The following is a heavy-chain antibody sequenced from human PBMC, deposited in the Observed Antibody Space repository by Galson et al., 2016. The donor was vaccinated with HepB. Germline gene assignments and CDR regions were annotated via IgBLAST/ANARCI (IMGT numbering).Heavy chain of an antibody. CDR1: GFIFSTYD. V-gene: IGHV3-13*04. D-gene: IGHD1-26*01. CDR3: VRGKALWELPPYYGMNV. Sequence: SLRLSCAASGFIFSTYDMHWVRQPTGKGLEWVSAIGTVGDPHYPDSVKGRFTISRENAKTSLYLQMNSLRAGDTAVYYCVRGKALWELPPYYGMNVWGQGTTVIVSS. CDR2: IGTVGDP. J-gene: IGHJ6*02.